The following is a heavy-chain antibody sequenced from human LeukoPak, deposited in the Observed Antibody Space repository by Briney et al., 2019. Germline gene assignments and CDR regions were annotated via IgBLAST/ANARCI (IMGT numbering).Heavy chain of an antibody. D-gene: IGHD3-3*01. CDR3: ARGVEGYDFWSGYSHYYYYGMDV. Sequence: SETLSLTCAVYGGSFSCYSWSWIRQPPGKGLEWIGEINHSGSTNYNPSLKSRVTISVDTSKNQFSLKLSSVTAADTAVYYCARGVEGYDFWSGYSHYYYYGMDVWGQGTTVTVSS. J-gene: IGHJ6*02. CDR2: INHSGST. V-gene: IGHV4-34*01. CDR1: GGSFSCYS.